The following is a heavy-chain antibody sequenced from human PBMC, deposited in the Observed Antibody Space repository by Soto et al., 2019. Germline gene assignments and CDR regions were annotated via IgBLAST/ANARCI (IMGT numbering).Heavy chain of an antibody. CDR3: AGSSVSHPWGDF. CDR1: GGTLTSNV. D-gene: IGHD2-15*01. J-gene: IGHJ4*02. CDR2: IIPIFSTT. V-gene: IGHV1-69*13. Sequence: SVKVSCKASGGTLTSNVISWVRQAPGQGLEWMGGIIPIFSTTNYAQKFQGRLTITADESTSTAYMELSSLRSEDTALYYCAGSSVSHPWGDFWGQGTPVTVSS.